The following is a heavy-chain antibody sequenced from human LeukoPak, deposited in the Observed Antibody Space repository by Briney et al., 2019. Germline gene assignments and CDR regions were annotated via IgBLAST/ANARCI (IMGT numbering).Heavy chain of an antibody. CDR2: IRSTANGYAT. D-gene: IGHD3-10*01. CDR1: GFTFSGSA. V-gene: IGHV3-73*01. J-gene: IGHJ4*02. Sequence: GGSPRLSCAASGFTFSGSALHWVRQASGKGLEWVGRIRSTANGYATAYAASVKGRFTISRDDSKNTAYLQMDSLKTEDTAVYYCTGNYYGSGSYADFDYWGQGILVTVSS. CDR3: TGNYYGSGSYADFDY.